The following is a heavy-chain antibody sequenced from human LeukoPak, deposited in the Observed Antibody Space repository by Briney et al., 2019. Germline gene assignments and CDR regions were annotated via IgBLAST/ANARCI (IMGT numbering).Heavy chain of an antibody. CDR1: GGSISTSSYY. J-gene: IGHJ4*02. Sequence: PSETLSLTCTVSGGSISTSSYYWGWVRQPPGKGLEWIGNIFYSGSTYYSPSLKSRVTISLDTSKNQFSLKLSSVTAADTAVYYCARIAVAGTRDYWGQGTLVTVSS. V-gene: IGHV4-39*07. CDR3: ARIAVAGTRDY. CDR2: IFYSGST. D-gene: IGHD6-19*01.